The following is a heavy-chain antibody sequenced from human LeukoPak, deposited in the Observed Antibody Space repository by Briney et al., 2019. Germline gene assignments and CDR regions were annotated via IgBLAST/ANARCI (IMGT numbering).Heavy chain of an antibody. CDR1: GFTFSSYT. V-gene: IGHV3-48*01. Sequence: GGSLRLSCAASGFTFSSYTMDWVRQAPGKGLECISYISSSSTIYYADSVKGRFTISRDNAKNSLYLQMNSLRAEDTAVYYCAREVIRGSYYIDSWGQGTLVTVSS. CDR3: AREVIRGSYYIDS. J-gene: IGHJ4*02. CDR2: ISSSSTI. D-gene: IGHD1-26*01.